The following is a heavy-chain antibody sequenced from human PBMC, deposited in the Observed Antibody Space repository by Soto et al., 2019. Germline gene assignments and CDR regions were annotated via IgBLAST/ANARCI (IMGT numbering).Heavy chain of an antibody. Sequence: VGSLSLSCAASRFIFSNYNMNWLRQAPGKGLEWVSYISSSSSTTYYSDSVKGRFTISRDNAKNSLYLQMNSLRDDDTAVYYCARGGDYSPDYWGQGTLVTVSS. J-gene: IGHJ4*01. CDR3: ARGGDYSPDY. CDR1: RFIFSNYN. V-gene: IGHV3-48*02. D-gene: IGHD1-26*01. CDR2: ISSSSSTT.